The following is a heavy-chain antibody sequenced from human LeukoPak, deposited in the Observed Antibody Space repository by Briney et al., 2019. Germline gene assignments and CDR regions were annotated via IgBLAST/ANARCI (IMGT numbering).Heavy chain of an antibody. J-gene: IGHJ4*02. V-gene: IGHV4-59*01. Sequence: SETLSLTCTVSGGSISSYYWSWIRQPPGKGLEWIGYIYYSGSTNYNPSLKSRVTISVDTSKNQFSLKLSSVTAADTAVYYCARETGGYGDYLFDYWGREPWSPSPQ. CDR1: GGSISSYY. D-gene: IGHD4-17*01. CDR3: ARETGGYGDYLFDY. CDR2: IYYSGST.